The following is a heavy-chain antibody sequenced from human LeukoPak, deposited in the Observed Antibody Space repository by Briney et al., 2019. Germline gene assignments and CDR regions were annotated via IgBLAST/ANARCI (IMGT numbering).Heavy chain of an antibody. CDR2: IIPIFGTA. D-gene: IGHD3-22*01. CDR1: GGTFSIYA. CDR3: AYDSSGYALSGTDV. Sequence: SVKVSCKASGGTFSIYAISWVRQAPGQRLEWMGGIIPIFGTANYAQKFQGRVTITADESTSTAYMELSSLRSEDTAVYYYAYDSSGYALSGTDVWGQGTTVTVSS. V-gene: IGHV1-69*01. J-gene: IGHJ6*02.